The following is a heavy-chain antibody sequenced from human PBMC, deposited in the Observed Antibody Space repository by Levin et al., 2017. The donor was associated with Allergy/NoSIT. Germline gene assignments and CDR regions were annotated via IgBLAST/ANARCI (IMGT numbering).Heavy chain of an antibody. D-gene: IGHD4-17*01. CDR1: GGSFSGYY. Sequence: KTSETLSLTCAVYGGSFSGYYWSWIRQPPGKGLEWIGEINHSGSTNYNPSLKSRVTISVDTSKNQFSLKLSSVTAADTAVYYCAREGGRVWYGDYVRGSWRGDAFDIWGQGTMVTVSS. CDR2: INHSGST. J-gene: IGHJ3*02. CDR3: AREGGRVWYGDYVRGSWRGDAFDI. V-gene: IGHV4-34*01.